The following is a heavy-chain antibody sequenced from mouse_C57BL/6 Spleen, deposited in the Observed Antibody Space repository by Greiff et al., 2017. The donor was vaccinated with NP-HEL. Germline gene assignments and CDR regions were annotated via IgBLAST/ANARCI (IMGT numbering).Heavy chain of an antibody. V-gene: IGHV5-17*01. CDR1: GFTFSDYG. Sequence: EVMLVESGGGLVKPGGSLKLSCAASGFTFSDYGMHWVRQAPEKGLEWVAYISSGSSTIYYADTVKGRFTISRDNAKNTMFLQMTRLRSEDTDMYYCARKIEGYWGKGTLVTVSA. CDR2: ISSGSSTI. CDR3: ARKIEGY. J-gene: IGHJ3*01.